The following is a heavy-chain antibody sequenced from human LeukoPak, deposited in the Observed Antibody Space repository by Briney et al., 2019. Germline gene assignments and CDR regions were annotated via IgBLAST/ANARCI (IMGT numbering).Heavy chain of an antibody. Sequence: GGSLRLSCAASGYTFSRYAMSWVRQPPGKGLEWVSAISGSGGRKYYADSVKGRYTISRDNYKNTLYLKMNSLRAEDRAVYFCAKEASGSYFDYWGQGTLVTVSS. CDR1: GYTFSRYA. CDR2: ISGSGGRK. CDR3: AKEASGSYFDY. V-gene: IGHV3-23*01. D-gene: IGHD1-26*01. J-gene: IGHJ4*02.